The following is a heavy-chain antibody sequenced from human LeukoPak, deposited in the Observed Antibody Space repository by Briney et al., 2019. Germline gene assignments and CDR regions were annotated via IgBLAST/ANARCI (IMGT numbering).Heavy chain of an antibody. Sequence: SETLSLTCTVSGGSISSCYWIWIRHPPGKGLVWIGYIFYSGSTNYNPSLKSRVTISVDTSKNQYSLKLSSVTAADTAVYYCARGGTMTTVPLWGQGTLVTVSS. CDR3: ARGGTMTTVPL. V-gene: IGHV4-59*12. D-gene: IGHD4-17*01. CDR1: GGSISSCY. CDR2: IFYSGST. J-gene: IGHJ4*02.